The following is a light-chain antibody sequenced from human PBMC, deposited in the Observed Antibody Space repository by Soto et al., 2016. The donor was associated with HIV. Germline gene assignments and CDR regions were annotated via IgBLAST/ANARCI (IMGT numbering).Light chain of an antibody. CDR3: QQSYSTPFT. J-gene: IGKJ4*01. CDR2: GAS. V-gene: IGKV1-39*01. Sequence: DIQMTQSPSSLSASVGDRVTITCRASQSISTYLNWYQQKPGKVPKLLIYGASTLQSGVPSRFSGSVSGTDFSLTISSLQPDDFATYYCQQSYSTPFTFGGGTTVDIK. CDR1: QSISTY.